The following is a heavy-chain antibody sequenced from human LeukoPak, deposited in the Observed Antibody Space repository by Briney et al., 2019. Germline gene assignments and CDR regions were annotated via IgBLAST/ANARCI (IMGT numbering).Heavy chain of an antibody. CDR1: GYTFAIYW. CDR2: IYPGDSDT. Sequence: GESLKISCEGSGYTFAIYWIAWVRQLPGKGLELMGIIYPGDSDTRYSPSFQGQVTISADRSISTAYLQWTSLKASDTAMYYCARQGQKRTNYGMDVWGRGTTVTVSS. V-gene: IGHV5-51*01. J-gene: IGHJ6*02. D-gene: IGHD1-1*01. CDR3: ARQGQKRTNYGMDV.